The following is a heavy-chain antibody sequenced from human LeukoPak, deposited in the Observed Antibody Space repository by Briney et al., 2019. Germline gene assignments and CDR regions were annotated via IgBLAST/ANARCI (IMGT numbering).Heavy chain of an antibody. CDR2: INPNSGGT. J-gene: IGHJ4*02. CDR3: ARDGYGSGTPSDY. V-gene: IGHV1-2*02. Sequence: ASVKVSCKASGYTFTGYYMHWVRQAPGQGLEWMGWINPNSGGTNYAQKFQGRVTMTRDTSISIAYMELSRLRSDDTAVYYCARDGYGSGTPSDYWGQGTLVTVSS. D-gene: IGHD3-10*01. CDR1: GYTFTGYY.